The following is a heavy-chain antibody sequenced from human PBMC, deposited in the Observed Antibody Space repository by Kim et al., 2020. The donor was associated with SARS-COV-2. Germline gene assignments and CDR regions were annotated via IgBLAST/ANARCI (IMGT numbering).Heavy chain of an antibody. V-gene: IGHV3-53*01. Sequence: DSVKGRFTISRDNSKNTLYLQMNSLRAEDTAVYYCASLQGIAARWGAFDIWGQGTMVTVSS. J-gene: IGHJ3*02. CDR3: ASLQGIAARWGAFDI. D-gene: IGHD6-13*01.